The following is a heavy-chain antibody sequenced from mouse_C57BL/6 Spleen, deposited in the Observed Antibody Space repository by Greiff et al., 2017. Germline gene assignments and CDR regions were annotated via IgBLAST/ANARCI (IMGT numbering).Heavy chain of an antibody. CDR1: GYTFTSYW. Sequence: LQQPGTELVKPGASVKLSCKASGYTFTSYWMHWVKQRPGQGLEWIGNINPSNGDTNYNEEFKSKATLTVDKSSSTAYMQLSSLTSEDSAVYYCARCHDYARDFDYWGQGTTLTVSS. D-gene: IGHD2-4*01. J-gene: IGHJ2*01. CDR3: ARCHDYARDFDY. CDR2: INPSNGDT. V-gene: IGHV1-53*01.